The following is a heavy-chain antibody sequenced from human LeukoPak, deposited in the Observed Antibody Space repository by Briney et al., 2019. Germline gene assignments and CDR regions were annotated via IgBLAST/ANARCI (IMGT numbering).Heavy chain of an antibody. V-gene: IGHV4-61*02. CDR3: ATDQFGVVPRGMDV. CDR2: IYTSGTT. CDR1: GGSISSGSYY. Sequence: SETLSLTCTVSGGSISSGSYYWSWIRQPAGQGLEWIGRIYTSGTTNYNPSLKSRVTMSVDTSKNQFSLKLSSVTAADTAVYYCATDQFGVVPRGMDVWGKGTTVTVSS. J-gene: IGHJ6*03. D-gene: IGHD3-3*01.